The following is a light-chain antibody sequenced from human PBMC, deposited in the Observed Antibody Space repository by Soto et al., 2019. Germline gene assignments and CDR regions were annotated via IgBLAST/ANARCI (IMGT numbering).Light chain of an antibody. CDR3: TSYAGSNVWV. Sequence: QYALTQPPSASGSPGQSVTISCTGTSRDVGAYNYVSWYHQFPGTAPKLMIYEVNKRPSGVPDRFSGSTCGQAASLTVSGLQAEDEADYYCTSYAGSNVWVFGGGTKVTVL. CDR1: SRDVGAYNY. J-gene: IGLJ3*02. CDR2: EVN. V-gene: IGLV2-8*01.